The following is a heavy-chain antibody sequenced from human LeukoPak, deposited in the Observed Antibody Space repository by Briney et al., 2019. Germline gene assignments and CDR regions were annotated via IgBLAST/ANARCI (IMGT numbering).Heavy chain of an antibody. D-gene: IGHD6-19*01. CDR1: GFTFSSYS. CDR2: FSSSSTI. V-gene: IGHV3-48*01. CDR3: AKESAVAGKIYYFDY. J-gene: IGHJ4*02. Sequence: GGSLRLSCAASGFTFSSYSMNWVRQAPGKGLEWVSYFSSSSTIYYAASVKGRFTISRDNAQNSLYLQMNSLRAEDTAVYYCAKESAVAGKIYYFDYWGQGTLVTVSS.